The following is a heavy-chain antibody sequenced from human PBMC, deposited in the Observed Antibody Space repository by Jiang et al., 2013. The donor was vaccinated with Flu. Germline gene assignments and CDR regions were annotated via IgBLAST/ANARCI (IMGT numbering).Heavy chain of an antibody. CDR3: VRHKSQLRNMGV. V-gene: IGHV4-34*01. CDR2: INPSGST. Sequence: LLKPSETLSLNCSVYGGSFTAYSWNWIRQPPGKGLEWIAEINPSGSTDDNPSLKSRVTISVDTSKNPFSLKLTSVTAADTAVYYCVRHKSQLRNMGVWGQGTTVTVSS. D-gene: IGHD2-2*01. CDR1: GGSFTAYS. J-gene: IGHJ6*02.